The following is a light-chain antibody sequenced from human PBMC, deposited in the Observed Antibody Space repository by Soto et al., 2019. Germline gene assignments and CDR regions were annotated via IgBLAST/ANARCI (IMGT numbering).Light chain of an antibody. Sequence: AIRMTQSPSSLSASTGDRVTITCRASQGISSYLAWYQHKPGKAPKLLIYAASTLQSGVSSRFSGSGSATDFPLTISSLQAEDFVAYSCHQYYSYPQIPFGQGTRREIK. CDR2: AAS. CDR3: HQYYSYPQIP. J-gene: IGKJ5*01. CDR1: QGISSY. V-gene: IGKV1-8*01.